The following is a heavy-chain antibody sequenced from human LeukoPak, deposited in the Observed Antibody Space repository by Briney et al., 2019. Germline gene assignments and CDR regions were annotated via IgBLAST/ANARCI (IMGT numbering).Heavy chain of an antibody. CDR1: GFTFSSYA. V-gene: IGHV3-30*04. Sequence: GGSLRLSCAASGFTFSSYAVHWVRQAPGKGLEWVAVISYDGSNKYCADSVKGRFTISRDNSKNTLYLQMNSLRAEDTAVYYCARDRGGNLGGASDYWGQGTLVTVSS. CDR3: ARDRGGNLGGASDY. CDR2: ISYDGSNK. J-gene: IGHJ4*02. D-gene: IGHD4-23*01.